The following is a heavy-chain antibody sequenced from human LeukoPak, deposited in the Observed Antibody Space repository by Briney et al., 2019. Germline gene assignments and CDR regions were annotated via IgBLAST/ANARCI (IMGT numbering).Heavy chain of an antibody. V-gene: IGHV3-53*01. CDR1: GFTVSSNY. CDR2: IYSDGST. Sequence: SGGPLRLSCAASGFTVSSNYMNWVRQAPGKGLEWVSLIYSDGSTYYADSVKGRFIISRDNSANTLYLQMNSLRAEDTAVYYCARRNAMDVWGQGTTVIVFS. CDR3: ARRNAMDV. J-gene: IGHJ6*02.